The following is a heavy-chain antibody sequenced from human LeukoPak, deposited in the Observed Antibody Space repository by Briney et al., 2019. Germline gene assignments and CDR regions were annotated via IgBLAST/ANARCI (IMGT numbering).Heavy chain of an antibody. V-gene: IGHV3-7*01. CDR3: AKDGSYSIAAEGWFDP. J-gene: IGHJ5*02. Sequence: GGSLRLSCAASGFTFNNSWMSWVRQAPGKGLEWMANIKQDGSEKFYVDSVKGRFTISRDNSKNTLYLQMNSLRAEDTAVYYCAKDGSYSIAAEGWFDPWGQGTLVTVSS. CDR1: GFTFNNSW. CDR2: IKQDGSEK. D-gene: IGHD6-13*01.